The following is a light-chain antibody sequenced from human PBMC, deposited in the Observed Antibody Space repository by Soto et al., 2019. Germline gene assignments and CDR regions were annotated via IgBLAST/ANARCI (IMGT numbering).Light chain of an antibody. CDR1: QSVSNH. CDR3: QHYFNWPRT. CDR2: GAS. Sequence: EVVLTQSPATLSVSPGEGATLSCRASQSVSNHLAWYQQRPGQAPRILIFGASTRAAGIPARFSGSGSGTDFTPTISSLQSEDFALYYCQHYFNWPRTFGQGTKVEIK. J-gene: IGKJ1*01. V-gene: IGKV3-15*01.